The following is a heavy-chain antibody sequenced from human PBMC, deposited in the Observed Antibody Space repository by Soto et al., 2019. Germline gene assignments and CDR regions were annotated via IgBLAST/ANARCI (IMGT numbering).Heavy chain of an antibody. Sequence: ASVKVSCKASGYTFTSYAMHWVRQAPGQRLEWMGWINAGNGNTKYSQKFQGRVTITRDTSASTAYMELSSLRSEDTAVYYCARDLTGTGCFDPWGQGTLVTVSS. CDR1: GYTFTSYA. D-gene: IGHD1-20*01. CDR3: ARDLTGTGCFDP. J-gene: IGHJ5*02. V-gene: IGHV1-3*01. CDR2: INAGNGNT.